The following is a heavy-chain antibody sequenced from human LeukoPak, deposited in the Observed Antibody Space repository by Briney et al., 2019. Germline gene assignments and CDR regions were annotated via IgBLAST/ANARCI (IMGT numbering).Heavy chain of an antibody. Sequence: SETLSLTCNVSGGSMRNYYWSWIRQPPGKGLEWIGYIYYSGSTYYNPSLKSRVTISVDTSKNQFSLKLSSVTAADTAVYYCARENNWFDPRGQGTLVTVSS. V-gene: IGHV4-59*12. J-gene: IGHJ5*02. CDR2: IYYSGST. CDR3: ARENNWFDP. CDR1: GGSMRNYY.